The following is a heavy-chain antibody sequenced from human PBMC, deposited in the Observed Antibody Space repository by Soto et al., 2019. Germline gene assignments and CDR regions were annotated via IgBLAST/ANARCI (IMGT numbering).Heavy chain of an antibody. J-gene: IGHJ6*02. CDR3: ASSISGYYGMDV. CDR2: IIPTFGTA. CDR1: GGTFSSYA. V-gene: IGHV1-69*01. D-gene: IGHD3-10*01. Sequence: QVQLVQSGAEVKKPGSSVKVSCKASGGTFSSYAISWVRQAPGQGLEWMGGIIPTFGTANYAQKFQGRVTITADESTSTAYMELSSLRAEDTAVYYCASSISGYYGMDVWGQGTTVTVSS.